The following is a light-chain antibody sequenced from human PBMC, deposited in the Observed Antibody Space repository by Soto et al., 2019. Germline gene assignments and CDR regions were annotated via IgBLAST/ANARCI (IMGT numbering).Light chain of an antibody. J-gene: IGKJ1*01. CDR2: DAS. V-gene: IGKV3-15*01. CDR3: QQYYNPSTLT. Sequence: EIVMTQSPATLSVSPGERATLSCRASQSVSSHLAWYQQKPGQAPRLLIYDASTRATGVPARFSGSGSGTEFTLTISSLQSEYLSAYYSQQYYNPSTLTFGQGTRVEIK. CDR1: QSVSSH.